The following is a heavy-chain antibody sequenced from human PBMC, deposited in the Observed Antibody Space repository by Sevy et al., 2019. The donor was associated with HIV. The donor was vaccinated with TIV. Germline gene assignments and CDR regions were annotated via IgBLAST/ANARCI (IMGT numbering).Heavy chain of an antibody. Sequence: GGSLRLSCAGSGFIFSTYAMTWVRQAPGKGLEWVSSIGGSGGSTYYADSVKGRFTISRDNSNNMIDLEMNSLRAEYTVVYYCAKENRDGFQWGQGTLVTVSS. V-gene: IGHV3-23*01. CDR2: IGGSGGST. J-gene: IGHJ4*02. D-gene: IGHD2-2*03. CDR1: GFIFSTYA. CDR3: AKENRDGFQ.